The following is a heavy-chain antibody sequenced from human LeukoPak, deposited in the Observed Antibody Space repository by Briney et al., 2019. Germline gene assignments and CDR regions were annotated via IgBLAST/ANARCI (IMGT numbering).Heavy chain of an antibody. CDR3: VRQGGWGGAASLIEF. CDR1: GVSITTSTHY. CDR2: MFYRGST. V-gene: IGHV4-39*01. D-gene: IGHD2-15*01. Sequence: WETLSLTCTVSGVSITTSTHYWAWIRQPPGKGLEWIASMFYRGSTYYNASLRSRVTLSVDTSMNQFSLKLSSVTASDTATFYCVRQGGWGGAASLIEFWGQGILVTVSS. J-gene: IGHJ4*02.